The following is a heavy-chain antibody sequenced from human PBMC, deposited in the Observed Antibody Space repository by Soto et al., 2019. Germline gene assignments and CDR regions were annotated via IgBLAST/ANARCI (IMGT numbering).Heavy chain of an antibody. CDR2: IYYSGST. CDR1: GGSISSYY. V-gene: IGHV4-59*01. D-gene: IGHD3-10*01. J-gene: IGHJ6*02. CDR3: ARRGYGPGFPYYYGMDV. Sequence: SETLSLTCTVSGGSISSYYWSWIRQPPGKGLEWIGYIYYSGSTNYNPSLKSRVTISVDTPKNQFSLKLSSVTAADTAVYYCARRGYGPGFPYYYGMDVWGQGTTVTSP.